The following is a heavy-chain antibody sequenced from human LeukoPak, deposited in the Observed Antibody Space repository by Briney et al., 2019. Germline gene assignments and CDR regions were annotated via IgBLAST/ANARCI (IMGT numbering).Heavy chain of an antibody. CDR1: GFTFSSYA. J-gene: IGHJ4*02. D-gene: IGHD1-26*01. CDR3: AKVPVGATTEYYFDY. CDR2: ISGSGGST. V-gene: IGHV3-23*01. Sequence: HPGGSLRLSCAASGFTFSSYAMSWVRQAPGKGLEWVSAISGSGGSTYYADSVKGRFTISRDNSKNTLYLQMNSLRAEDTAVYYCAKVPVGATTEYYFDYWGQGTLVTVSS.